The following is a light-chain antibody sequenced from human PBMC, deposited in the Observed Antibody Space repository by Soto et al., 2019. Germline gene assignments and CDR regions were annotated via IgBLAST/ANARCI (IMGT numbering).Light chain of an antibody. CDR2: SAS. Sequence: IQLTQSPSSLSASVGDRVTITCRASQGIINYLAWYQQQPGKAPKLLIYSASTLQRDVASRFSGSGSGADFTLMIRSLQPEDVATYFCQQAIIYPFPFGLGTKVEIK. V-gene: IGKV1-9*01. CDR3: QQAIIYPFP. CDR1: QGIINY. J-gene: IGKJ3*01.